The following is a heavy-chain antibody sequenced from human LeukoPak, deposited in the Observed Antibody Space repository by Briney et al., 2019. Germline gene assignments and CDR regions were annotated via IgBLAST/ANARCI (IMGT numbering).Heavy chain of an antibody. CDR1: GFTFSSYA. V-gene: IGHV3-23*01. CDR3: ANLTVTTRDLDAFDI. D-gene: IGHD4-17*01. J-gene: IGHJ3*02. Sequence: PGGSLRLSCAASGFTFSSYAMSWVRQAPGKGLEWVSAISGSGGSTYYADSVKGRYTISRDNSKNTLYLQMNSLRAEDTAVYYCANLTVTTRDLDAFDIWGQGTMVTVSS. CDR2: ISGSGGST.